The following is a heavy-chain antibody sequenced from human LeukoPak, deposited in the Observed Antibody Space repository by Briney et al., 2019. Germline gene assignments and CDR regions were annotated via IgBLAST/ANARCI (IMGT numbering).Heavy chain of an antibody. D-gene: IGHD3-10*01. CDR1: GFTFEDYA. Sequence: GGSLRLSCAASGFTFEDYAMHWVRQAPGKGLEWVSGISWNSGDIGYADSVKGRFTVSRDNAKNSLFLQMNGLSPDDTALYYCAKGVVRRALYFDYWGQGTLVTVSS. CDR2: ISWNSGDI. CDR3: AKGVVRRALYFDY. J-gene: IGHJ4*02. V-gene: IGHV3-9*01.